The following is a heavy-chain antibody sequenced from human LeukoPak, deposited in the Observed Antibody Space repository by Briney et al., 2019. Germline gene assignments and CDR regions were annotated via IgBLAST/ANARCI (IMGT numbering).Heavy chain of an antibody. J-gene: IGHJ6*02. D-gene: IGHD5-18*01. CDR3: ARGVRRLDSYGFTYGMDV. CDR1: GGSISSGDYY. CDR2: IYYSGST. V-gene: IGHV4-30-4*01. Sequence: SQTLSLTCTVSGGSISSGDYYWSWIRQPPGKGLEWIGYIYYSGSTYYNPSLKSRVTISVDTSKNQFSLKLSSVTAADTAVYYCARGVRRLDSYGFTYGMDVWGQGTTVTVSS.